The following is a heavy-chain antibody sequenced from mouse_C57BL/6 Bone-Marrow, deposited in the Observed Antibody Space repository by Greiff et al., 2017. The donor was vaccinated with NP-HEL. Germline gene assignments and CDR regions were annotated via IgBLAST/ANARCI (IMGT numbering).Heavy chain of an antibody. J-gene: IGHJ2*01. CDR1: GYTFTSYW. CDR3: ARRTDYYGSSPYYFDS. Sequence: QVQLQQPGAELVKPGASVKMSCKASGYTFTSYWITWVKQRPGQGLEWIGDIYPGSGSTNYNEKFKSKATLTVDPSSSTAYMQLSSLTSEDSAVYYCARRTDYYGSSPYYFDSWGQGTTLTVSS. CDR2: IYPGSGST. V-gene: IGHV1-55*01. D-gene: IGHD1-1*01.